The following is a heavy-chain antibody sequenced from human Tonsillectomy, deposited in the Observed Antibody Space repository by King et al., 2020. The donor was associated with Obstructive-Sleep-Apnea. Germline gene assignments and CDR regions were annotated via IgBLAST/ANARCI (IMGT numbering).Heavy chain of an antibody. D-gene: IGHD3-10*01. CDR1: GFAFTSYG. V-gene: IGHV3-30*18. CDR3: AKDRGFGEKPTLFDY. CDR2: IYYVGSNK. Sequence: VQLVESGGGVVQPGRSLRLSCAASGFAFTSYGMHWVRQAPGQGLEWGAVIYYVGSNKYYAQSVKGRLTISRDTSKNTLSLHMNSLRLEDTAVYYCAKDRGFGEKPTLFDYWGQGTLVTVSS. J-gene: IGHJ4*02.